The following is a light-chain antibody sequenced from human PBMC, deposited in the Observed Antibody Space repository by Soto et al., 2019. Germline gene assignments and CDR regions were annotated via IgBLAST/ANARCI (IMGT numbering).Light chain of an antibody. Sequence: VLTQSPATLSLSPGERATLSCRASQSVSSYLAWYQQKPGQAPRLLIYDASNRATGIPARFSSSGSVTDSTLTSSSQEPEDVADYYCQQRSNWPLTFGGGTKVEIK. J-gene: IGKJ4*02. CDR3: QQRSNWPLT. CDR1: QSVSSY. V-gene: IGKV3-11*01. CDR2: DAS.